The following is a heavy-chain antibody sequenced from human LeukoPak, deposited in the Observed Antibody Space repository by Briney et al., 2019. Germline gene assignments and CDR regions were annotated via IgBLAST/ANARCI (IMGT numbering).Heavy chain of an antibody. D-gene: IGHD3-10*01. J-gene: IGHJ4*02. V-gene: IGHV3-23*01. Sequence: PGGSLRLSCAASGFTFSNYAMTWVRRAPGKGLEWVSSISGNSANTYYADSVKGRFTVSRDNSKNILYLQMNSLRVEDTAVYFCAKGVRLWFAFYFDYWGQGTLATVSS. CDR2: ISGNSANT. CDR1: GFTFSNYA. CDR3: AKGVRLWFAFYFDY.